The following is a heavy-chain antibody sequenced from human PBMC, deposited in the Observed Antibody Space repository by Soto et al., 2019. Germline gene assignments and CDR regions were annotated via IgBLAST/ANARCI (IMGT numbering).Heavy chain of an antibody. D-gene: IGHD3-22*01. CDR2: ISAYNGNT. Sequence: GASVKVSCKASGYTFTSYGISWVRQAPGQGLEWMGRISAYNGNTNYAQKLQGRVTMTTDTSTSTAYMELRSLRSDDTAVYYCARSPRGYYYDSSGYSQLEFDYWGQGTLVTVSS. J-gene: IGHJ4*02. CDR1: GYTFTSYG. V-gene: IGHV1-18*01. CDR3: ARSPRGYYYDSSGYSQLEFDY.